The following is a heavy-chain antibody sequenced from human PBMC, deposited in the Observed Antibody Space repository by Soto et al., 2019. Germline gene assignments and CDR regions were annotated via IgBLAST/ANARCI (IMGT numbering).Heavy chain of an antibody. V-gene: IGHV1-18*01. CDR3: VRRDYAYNWFDP. Sequence: QVQLVQSGAEVKKPGASVKVSCKACGYTFTNYRISWVRLAPGQGLEWMGWISTYNGNTNYAQKLQDRVTMTTDTSTSTAYMELRSLSSDDTAVYYCVRRDYAYNWFDPWGQGTLVTVSS. CDR1: GYTFTNYR. J-gene: IGHJ5*02. D-gene: IGHD4-17*01. CDR2: ISTYNGNT.